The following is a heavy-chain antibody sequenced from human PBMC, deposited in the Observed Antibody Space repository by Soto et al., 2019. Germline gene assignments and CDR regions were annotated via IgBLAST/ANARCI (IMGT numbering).Heavy chain of an antibody. D-gene: IGHD6-25*01. J-gene: IGHJ4*02. V-gene: IGHV4-4*02. CDR3: ARLAYSSAWPDY. CDR1: GDSISSNNW. Sequence: SETLSLTCAVSGDSISSNNWWSWVRQPPGKGLEWIGEISHSGSTNYNPSLKSRVTISVDRSKMQFSLELKSVTAADTAMYYCARLAYSSAWPDYWGQGTRVTVSS. CDR2: ISHSGST.